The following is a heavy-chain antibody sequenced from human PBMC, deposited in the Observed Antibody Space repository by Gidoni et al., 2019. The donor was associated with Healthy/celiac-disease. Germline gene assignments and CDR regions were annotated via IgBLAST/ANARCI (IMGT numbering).Heavy chain of an antibody. V-gene: IGHV4-34*01. CDR1: GGSFSGYY. CDR3: ARGLRYFGKGAFDI. Sequence: QVQLQQWGAGLFKPSETLSLTCAVYGGSFSGYYWSWIRQPPGKGLEWIGEINHSGSTNYNPSLKSRVTISVDTSKTQFALKLSAVTAADTAVYYCARGLRYFGKGAFDIWGQGKMVTVSS. D-gene: IGHD3-9*01. J-gene: IGHJ3*02. CDR2: INHSGST.